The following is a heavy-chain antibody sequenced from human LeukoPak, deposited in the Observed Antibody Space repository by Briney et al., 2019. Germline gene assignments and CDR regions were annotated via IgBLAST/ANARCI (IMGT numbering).Heavy chain of an antibody. CDR2: IYTSGST. Sequence: PSETLSLTCTVSGGSISSGSYYWSWIRQPAGKGLEWIGRIYTSGSTNYNPSLKSRVTISVDTSKNQFSLKLSSVTAADTAVYYCAREGLFLAPWGQGTLVTVSS. J-gene: IGHJ5*02. CDR3: AREGLFLAP. CDR1: GGSISSGSYY. D-gene: IGHD2-21*01. V-gene: IGHV4-61*02.